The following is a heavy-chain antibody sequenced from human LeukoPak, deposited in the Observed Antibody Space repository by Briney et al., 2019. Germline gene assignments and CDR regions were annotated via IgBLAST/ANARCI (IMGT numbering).Heavy chain of an antibody. CDR1: GFTFNSYN. V-gene: IGHV3-21*04. CDR3: ARRRDSGSLQHFDY. D-gene: IGHD1-26*01. CDR2: ISSSSNYI. J-gene: IGHJ4*02. Sequence: PGGSLRLSCAASGFTFNSYNMNWVRQAPGKGLEWVSSISSSSNYIYYADSVKGRFTISRDNAKNSLYLQMNSLRAEDTAVYYCARRRDSGSLQHFDYWGQGTLVTVSS.